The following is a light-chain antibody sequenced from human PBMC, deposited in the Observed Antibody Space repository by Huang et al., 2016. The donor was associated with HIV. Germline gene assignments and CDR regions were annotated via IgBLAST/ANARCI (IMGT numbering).Light chain of an antibody. J-gene: IGKJ2*02. CDR2: LGS. CDR3: MQGLQSLPST. V-gene: IGKV2-28*01. CDR1: QSLLDSNGYSY. Sequence: DIVMTQSPLSLAVTPGEPASISCRSSQSLLDSNGYSYLDWYLQKPGQSPQLLIYLGSNRASGVPDRFRGSGSGSGTDFTLKISRVEAEDVGVYYCMQGLQSLPSTFGQGTKLEIK.